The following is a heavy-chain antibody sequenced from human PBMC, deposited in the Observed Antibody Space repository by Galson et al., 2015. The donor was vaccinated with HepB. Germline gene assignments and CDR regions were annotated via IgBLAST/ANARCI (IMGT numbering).Heavy chain of an antibody. Sequence: SVKVSCKASGGTFSSYAISWVRQAPGQGLEWMGGIIPIFGTANYAQKFQGRVTITADKSTSTAYMELSSLRSEDTAVYYCARVPTGTPIGLGPFDYWGQGTLVTVSS. V-gene: IGHV1-69*06. J-gene: IGHJ4*02. CDR1: GGTFSSYA. CDR3: ARVPTGTPIGLGPFDY. CDR2: IIPIFGTA. D-gene: IGHD1-1*01.